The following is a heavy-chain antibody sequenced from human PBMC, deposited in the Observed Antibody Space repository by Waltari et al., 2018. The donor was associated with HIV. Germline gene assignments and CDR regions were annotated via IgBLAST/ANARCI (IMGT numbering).Heavy chain of an antibody. J-gene: IGHJ4*02. CDR2: IYYSGST. CDR1: GGSISSYY. CDR3: ARDYDSSGYTFDY. V-gene: IGHV4-59*12. D-gene: IGHD3-22*01. Sequence: QVQLQESGPGLVKPSETLSLTCTVSGGSISSYYWTWLRQPPGKGLEWIGYIYYSGSTNYNPTLKSRVTISVDTSKNQFSLKLSSVTAADTAVYYCARDYDSSGYTFDYWGQGTLVTVSS.